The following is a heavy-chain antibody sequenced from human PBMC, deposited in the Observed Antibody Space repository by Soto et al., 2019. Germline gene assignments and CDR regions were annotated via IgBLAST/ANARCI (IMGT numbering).Heavy chain of an antibody. D-gene: IGHD1-26*01. CDR3: AIELSGHYFTFDL. Sequence: GGSLRLSCAASGFTFSDHFMSWIRQAPGKGLEWISYMTPSGSSRSYADSVKGRFTISRDNAKNSLCLQMNSLRGDDTAVYYFAIELSGHYFTFDLWGQGTMVTVS. V-gene: IGHV3-11*01. CDR1: GFTFSDHF. CDR2: MTPSGSSR. J-gene: IGHJ3*01.